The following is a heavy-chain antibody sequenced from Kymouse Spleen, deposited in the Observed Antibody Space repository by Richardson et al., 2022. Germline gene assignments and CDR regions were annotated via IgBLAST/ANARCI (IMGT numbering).Heavy chain of an antibody. CDR1: GGSISSSSYY. J-gene: IGHJ6*02. Sequence: QLQLQESGPGLVKPSETLSLTCTVSGGSISSSSYYWGWIRQPPGKGLEWIGSIYYSGSTYYNPSLKSRVTISVDTSKNQFSLKLSSVTAADTAVYYCARDYGDYVGYYYYGMDVWGQGTTVTVSS. CDR3: ARDYGDYVGYYYYGMDV. CDR2: IYYSGST. D-gene: IGHD4-17*01. V-gene: IGHV4-39*01.